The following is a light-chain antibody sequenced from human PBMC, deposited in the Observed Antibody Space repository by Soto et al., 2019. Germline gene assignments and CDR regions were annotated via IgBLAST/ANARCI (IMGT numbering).Light chain of an antibody. CDR3: NSYTGSSTYV. J-gene: IGLJ1*01. CDR1: SSDVGSYTR. CDR2: EVS. Sequence: QSVLTQPPSVSGSPGQSVAISCTGTSSDVGSYTRVSWYQQPPGAAPKLMIYEVSNRPSGVPDRFSGSKSGNTASLTISGLQAEDEADYYCNSYTGSSTYVFGTGTKLTVL. V-gene: IGLV2-18*02.